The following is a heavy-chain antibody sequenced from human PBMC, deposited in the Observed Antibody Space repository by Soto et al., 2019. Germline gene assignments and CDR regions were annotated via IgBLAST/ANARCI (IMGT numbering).Heavy chain of an antibody. V-gene: IGHV1-69*06. CDR2: IIPLFGTT. CDR3: ARDLGSGYDPGDY. J-gene: IGHJ4*02. D-gene: IGHD5-12*01. Sequence: SVKVSCKASGDTFSGYSISWVRQAPGQGLEWMGGIIPLFGTTNYAQRFQGRVTITADKSTSTAYMELSSLKSEDTAIHYCARDLGSGYDPGDYWGQGTLVTVSS. CDR1: GDTFSGYS.